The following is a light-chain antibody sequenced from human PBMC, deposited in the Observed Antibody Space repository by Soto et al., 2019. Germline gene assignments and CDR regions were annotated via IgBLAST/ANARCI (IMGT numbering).Light chain of an antibody. V-gene: IGKV3-20*01. J-gene: IGKJ1*01. CDR3: QQYGSSPPT. Sequence: ILLTRSPGTLSLSPGERATPPCRASQRVSSTYLAWYQQKPGQAPRLLIYGTSSRATGIPTRFSGSGSGTDFTLSISRLEPEDFAVYYCQQYGSSPPTFGQGTKVDIK. CDR1: QRVSSTY. CDR2: GTS.